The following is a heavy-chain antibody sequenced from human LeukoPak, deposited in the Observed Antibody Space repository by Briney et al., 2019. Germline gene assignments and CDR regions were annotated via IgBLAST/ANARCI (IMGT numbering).Heavy chain of an antibody. CDR3: ARRNTGWTADS. Sequence: GESLKISCKGSGYSFTSYWIGWVRQMPGKGLEWMGVIYPGDSDTRYSPSFQGQVIISADKSVNTAYLQWNSLKASDTAMYYCARRNTGWTADSWGQGTLVTVSS. D-gene: IGHD6-19*01. J-gene: IGHJ4*02. CDR2: IYPGDSDT. CDR1: GYSFTSYW. V-gene: IGHV5-51*01.